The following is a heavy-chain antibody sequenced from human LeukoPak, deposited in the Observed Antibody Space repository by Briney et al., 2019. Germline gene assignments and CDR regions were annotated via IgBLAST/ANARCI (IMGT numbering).Heavy chain of an antibody. CDR1: GGSISSSSYY. D-gene: IGHD2-15*01. V-gene: IGHV4-39*07. CDR2: INHSGST. CDR3: ARRRYFDY. J-gene: IGHJ4*02. Sequence: PSETLSLTCTVSGGSISSSSYYWSWIRQPPGKGLEWIGEINHSGSTNYNPSLKSRVTISVDTSKNQFSLKLSSVTAADTAVYYCARRRYFDYWGQGTLVTVSS.